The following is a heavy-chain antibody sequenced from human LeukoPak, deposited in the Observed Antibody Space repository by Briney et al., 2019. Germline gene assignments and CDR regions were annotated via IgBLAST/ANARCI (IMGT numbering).Heavy chain of an antibody. Sequence: GGSLRLSCEASAFTFSSYWMSWVRQAPGKGLEWVANVKEDGSEINYVDSVKGRFTISRDNAKNSLFLQMNSLRVEDTAVYYCARDRGYSSFDYWGQGTLVTVSS. CDR1: AFTFSSYW. CDR3: ARDRGYSSFDY. CDR2: VKEDGSEI. V-gene: IGHV3-7*01. J-gene: IGHJ4*02. D-gene: IGHD4-23*01.